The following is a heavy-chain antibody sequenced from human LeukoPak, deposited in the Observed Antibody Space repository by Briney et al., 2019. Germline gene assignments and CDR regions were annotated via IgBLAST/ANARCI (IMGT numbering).Heavy chain of an antibody. CDR2: IVVGSGNT. CDR1: GFTFTSSA. CDR3: AAAGCTAMVPYYYYYMDV. D-gene: IGHD5-18*01. Sequence: SVKVSCKASGFTFTSSAVQWVRQARGQRLEWIGWIVVGSGNTNYAQKFQERVTITRDMSTSTAYMELSSLRSEDTAVYYCAAAGCTAMVPYYYYYMDVWGKETTVTVSS. V-gene: IGHV1-58*01. J-gene: IGHJ6*03.